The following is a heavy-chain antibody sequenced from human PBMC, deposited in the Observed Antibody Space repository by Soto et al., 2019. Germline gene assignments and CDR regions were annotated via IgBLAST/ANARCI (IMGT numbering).Heavy chain of an antibody. CDR2: ISGGGTGT. D-gene: IGHD3-16*01. CDR3: GKGDYFDYFGHWGANQAFGY. V-gene: IGHV3-23*01. J-gene: IGHJ4*02. CDR1: GFTFTNYA. Sequence: EIQLLQSGGGSVQPGGSLRLSCAASGFTFTNYALHWVRQAPGKGLEWVSSISGGGTGTYSADAVKGRFTISSDKSRNTVELPIGRLRAEDKAGYYLGKGDYFDYFGHWGANQAFGYWGQGNLVTVSS.